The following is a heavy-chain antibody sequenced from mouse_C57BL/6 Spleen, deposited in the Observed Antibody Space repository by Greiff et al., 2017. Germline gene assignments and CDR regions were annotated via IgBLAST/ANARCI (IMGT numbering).Heavy chain of an antibody. CDR1: GYAFSSYW. CDR3: AREGLLRGPFAY. CDR2: IYPGDGDT. Sequence: VQLQQSGAELVKPGASVKISCKASGYAFSSYWMNWVKQRPGKGLEWIGQIYPGDGDTNYNGKFKGKATLTADKSSSTAYMQLSSLTSEDSAVYFCAREGLLRGPFAYWGQGTLVTVSA. D-gene: IGHD1-1*01. J-gene: IGHJ3*01. V-gene: IGHV1-80*01.